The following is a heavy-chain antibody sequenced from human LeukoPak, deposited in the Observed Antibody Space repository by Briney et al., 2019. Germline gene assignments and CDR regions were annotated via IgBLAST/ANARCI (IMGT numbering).Heavy chain of an antibody. V-gene: IGHV1-69*02. CDR2: IIPILGIA. CDR1: GGTFSSYT. J-gene: IGHJ4*02. CDR3: AGHHDYGFDY. D-gene: IGHD4-17*01. Sequence: KVXXKASGGTFSSYTISWVRRAPGQGLEWMGRIIPILGIANYAQKFQGRVTITADKSTSTAYMVLSSLRSEDTAVYYCAGHHDYGFDYWGQGTLVTVSS.